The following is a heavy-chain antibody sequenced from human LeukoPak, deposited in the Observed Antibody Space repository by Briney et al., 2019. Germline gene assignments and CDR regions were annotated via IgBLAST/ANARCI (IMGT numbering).Heavy chain of an antibody. D-gene: IGHD5-12*01. CDR2: ISYDGSNK. J-gene: IGHJ6*02. Sequence: QPGRSLRLSWAASGFTFSSYAMHWVRQAPGKGLEWVAVISYDGSNKYYADSVKGRFTISRDNSKNTLYLQMNSLRAEDTAVYYCARSLSGYGNYYYGMDVWGQGTTVTVSS. V-gene: IGHV3-30-3*01. CDR1: GFTFSSYA. CDR3: ARSLSGYGNYYYGMDV.